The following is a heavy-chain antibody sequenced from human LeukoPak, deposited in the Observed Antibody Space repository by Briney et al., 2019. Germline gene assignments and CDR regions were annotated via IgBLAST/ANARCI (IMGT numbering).Heavy chain of an antibody. D-gene: IGHD3-22*01. CDR1: GFTVDSNY. CDR2: IYTGGNT. V-gene: IGHV3-53*01. CDR3: ARGDDSGYYDYFDY. J-gene: IGHJ4*02. Sequence: GGSLRLSCAASGFTVDSNYLSWVRQAPGKGLEWVSTIYTGGNTYYAASGKGRFTISRDFSKNTVFLQMNSLRAGDTAMYYCARGDDSGYYDYFDYWGQGALVTVSS.